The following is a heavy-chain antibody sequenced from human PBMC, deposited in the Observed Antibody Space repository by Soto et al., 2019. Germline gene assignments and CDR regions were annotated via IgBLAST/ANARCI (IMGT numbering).Heavy chain of an antibody. D-gene: IGHD1-26*01. CDR1: GFTFSSFG. J-gene: IGHJ1*01. CDR2: ISYDGSNK. Sequence: QVQLVESGGGVVQPGRSLRLSCAASGFTFSSFGMHWVRQAPGKGPEWVAVISYDGSNKFYADPVKGRFTISRDNSKDTLFLQMTSLRPEDTAVYYCAKVGDSGSYYGAEYLQRWGQGTLVSVSS. V-gene: IGHV3-30*18. CDR3: AKVGDSGSYYGAEYLQR.